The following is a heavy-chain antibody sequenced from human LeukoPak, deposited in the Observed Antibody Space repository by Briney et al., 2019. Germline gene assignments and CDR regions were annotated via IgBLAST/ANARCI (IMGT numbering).Heavy chain of an antibody. CDR3: ATFSYAGNAGGSVGP. CDR2: IYRAGNT. Sequence: GGSLRLSCAVSGFTVSSNYMTWVRQAPGKGLEWVSVIYRAGNTYYADSVKGRFTISRDNSKNTVYLQMNSLRAEDTAVYYCATFSYAGNAGGSVGPWGQGTLVTVSS. D-gene: IGHD4-23*01. CDR1: GFTVSSNY. V-gene: IGHV3-53*01. J-gene: IGHJ5*02.